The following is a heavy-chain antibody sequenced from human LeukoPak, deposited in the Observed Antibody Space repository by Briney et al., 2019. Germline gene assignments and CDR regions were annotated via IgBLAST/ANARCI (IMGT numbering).Heavy chain of an antibody. CDR3: ARVFSPPVIHYGSSDYIGDAFDI. D-gene: IGHD3-22*01. J-gene: IGHJ3*02. Sequence: SETLSLTCTVSGDSISGGNYYWSWIRQPAGKALEWIGRIYSSGSTNYNPSLKSRVTISVDTSKNQFSLRLSSVTAADTALYYCARVFSPPVIHYGSSDYIGDAFDIWGQGTMVTVSS. CDR1: GDSISGGNYY. V-gene: IGHV4-61*02. CDR2: IYSSGST.